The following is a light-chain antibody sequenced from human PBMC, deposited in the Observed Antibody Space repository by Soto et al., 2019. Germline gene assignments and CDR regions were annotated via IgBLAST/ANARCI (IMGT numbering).Light chain of an antibody. J-gene: IGKJ1*01. V-gene: IGKV2-28*01. Sequence: DIVMTQSPLSLPVTPGEAASISCRSSQSLLHSNGYNYLDWYLQKPGQSPQLMIYLGSNRASGVPDRFSGSGSGTDFTLKISRVEAEDVGVYYCMQALQITWTFGQGTKVDIK. CDR3: MQALQITWT. CDR2: LGS. CDR1: QSLLHSNGYNY.